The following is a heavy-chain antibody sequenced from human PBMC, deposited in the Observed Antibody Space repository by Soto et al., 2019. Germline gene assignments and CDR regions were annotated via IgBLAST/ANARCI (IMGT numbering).Heavy chain of an antibody. D-gene: IGHD3-3*01. CDR3: ARWWSGSRQGFDP. CDR2: IYYSGST. J-gene: IGHJ5*02. CDR1: GGSISSGDYY. V-gene: IGHV4-31*03. Sequence: QVQLQESGPGLVKPSQTLSLTCTVSGGSISSGDYYCSWIRQHPGKGLEWIGYIYYSGSTYYNPSLKSRVTISVDTSKNQSSLKLSSVTAADTAVYYCARWWSGSRQGFDPWGQGTLVTVSS.